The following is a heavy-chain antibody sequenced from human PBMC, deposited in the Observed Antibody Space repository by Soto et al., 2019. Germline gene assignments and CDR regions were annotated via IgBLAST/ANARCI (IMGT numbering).Heavy chain of an antibody. V-gene: IGHV3-33*01. Sequence: PGGSLRLSCAASGFTFSSYGMHWVRQAPGKGLEWVAVIWYDGSNKYYADSVKGRFTISRDNSKNTLYLQMNSLRAEDTAVYYCARRSPDTATYEWGQGTLVTVSS. D-gene: IGHD5-18*01. CDR1: GFTFSSYG. CDR2: IWYDGSNK. CDR3: ARRSPDTATYE. J-gene: IGHJ4*02.